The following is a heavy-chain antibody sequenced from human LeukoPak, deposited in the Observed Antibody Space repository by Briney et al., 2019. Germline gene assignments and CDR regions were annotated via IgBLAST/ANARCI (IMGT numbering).Heavy chain of an antibody. D-gene: IGHD3-10*01. CDR1: AFTFNNYW. J-gene: IGHJ4*02. Sequence: GGSLRLSCVASAFTFNNYWMHWVRQAPGKGLVWVSRIKGDGSSTNYADSVRGRFTISRDNSKNTLSLQMNSLRVEDTAVYYCAHIYYHGSGSYGDYWGQGTLVTVSS. CDR3: AHIYYHGSGSYGDY. V-gene: IGHV3-74*01. CDR2: IKGDGSST.